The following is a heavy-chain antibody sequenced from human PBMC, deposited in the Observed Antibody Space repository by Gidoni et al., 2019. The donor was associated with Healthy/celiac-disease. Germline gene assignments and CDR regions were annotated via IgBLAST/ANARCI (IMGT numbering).Heavy chain of an antibody. CDR3: ARKWYSSGWYNWFDP. V-gene: IGHV4-34*01. J-gene: IGHJ5*02. Sequence: QVQLQQWGAGLLKPSETLSLTCAVYGGSFRGYYWRWIRQPPGKGLEWIGEINHSGSTNYNPSLKSRVTISVDTSKNQFSLKLSSVTAADTAVYYCARKWYSSGWYNWFDPWGQGTLVTVSS. CDR2: INHSGST. CDR1: GGSFRGYY. D-gene: IGHD6-19*01.